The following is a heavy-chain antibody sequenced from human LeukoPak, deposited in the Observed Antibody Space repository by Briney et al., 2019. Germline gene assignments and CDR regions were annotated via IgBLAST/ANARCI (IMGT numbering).Heavy chain of an antibody. Sequence: PGGSLRLSCVASGLTISNVWMTWVRQAPGKGLERVGRIKRRSDGGTTDYASPVTGRFIISRDDSKNTLYLQMNSLKTEDTAMYYCTSTLGYWGQGTLVTVSS. CDR2: IKRRSDGGTT. D-gene: IGHD3-16*01. V-gene: IGHV3-15*01. CDR1: GLTISNVW. J-gene: IGHJ4*02. CDR3: TSTLGY.